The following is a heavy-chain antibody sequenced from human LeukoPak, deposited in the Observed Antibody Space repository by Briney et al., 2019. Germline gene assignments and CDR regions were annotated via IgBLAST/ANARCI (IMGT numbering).Heavy chain of an antibody. J-gene: IGHJ2*01. D-gene: IGHD6-19*01. Sequence: PGGSLRLSCAASGFTFDDYAMHWVRQAPGKGLEWVSGISWNSGSIGYADSVKGRFTISRDNAKNSLYLQMNGLRAEDMALYYCAKTLAVAGRLWYFDLWGRGTLVTVSS. V-gene: IGHV3-9*03. CDR3: AKTLAVAGRLWYFDL. CDR1: GFTFDDYA. CDR2: ISWNSGSI.